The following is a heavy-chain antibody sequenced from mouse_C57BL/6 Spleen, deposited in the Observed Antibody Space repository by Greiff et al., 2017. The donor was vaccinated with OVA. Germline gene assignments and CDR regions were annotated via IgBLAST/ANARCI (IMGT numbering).Heavy chain of an antibody. D-gene: IGHD1-1*01. J-gene: IGHJ3*01. V-gene: IGHV1-64*01. CDR1: GYTFTSYW. Sequence: QVQLQQPGAELVKPGASVKLSCKASGYTFTSYWMHWVKQRPGQGLEWIGMIHPNSGSTNYNEKFKSKATLTVDKSSSTAYMQLSSLTSEDSAVYYCARLEIYYYGSSPAWFAYWGQGTLVTVSA. CDR3: ARLEIYYYGSSPAWFAY. CDR2: IHPNSGST.